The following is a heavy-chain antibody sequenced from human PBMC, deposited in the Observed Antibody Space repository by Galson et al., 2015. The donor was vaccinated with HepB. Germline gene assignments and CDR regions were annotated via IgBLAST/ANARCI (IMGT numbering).Heavy chain of an antibody. CDR1: GFTFSNAW. V-gene: IGHV3-15*01. D-gene: IGHD3-22*01. CDR2: IKSKTDGGTT. Sequence: SLRLSCAASGFTFSNAWMSWVRQAPGKGLEWVGRIKSKTDGGTTDYAAPVKGRFTISRDDSKNTLCLQMNSLRAEDTAVYYCAKEGRLYYYDSSGYVSLWGQGTLVTVSS. CDR3: AKEGRLYYYDSSGYVSL. J-gene: IGHJ4*02.